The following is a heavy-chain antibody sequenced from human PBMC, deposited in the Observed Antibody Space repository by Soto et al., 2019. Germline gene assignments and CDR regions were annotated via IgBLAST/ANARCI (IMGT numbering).Heavy chain of an antibody. D-gene: IGHD5-12*01. CDR1: GYTFISYS. CDR3: AMSRGYSYGYGDY. J-gene: IGHJ4*02. CDR2: ISTYNGNT. Sequence: QIQLVQSGGEVKKPGASVKVSCKASGYTFISYSIAWVRQAPGQVLEWLGWISTYNGNTNYAQKVQGRVTLTTDTSTSKAYMELQSLRSDDTAVYYCAMSRGYSYGYGDYWCQGTLVTVSS. V-gene: IGHV1-18*04.